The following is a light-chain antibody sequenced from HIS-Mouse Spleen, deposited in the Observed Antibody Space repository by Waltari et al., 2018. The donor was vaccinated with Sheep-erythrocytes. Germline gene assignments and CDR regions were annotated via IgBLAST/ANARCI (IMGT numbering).Light chain of an antibody. CDR1: RGSIASNY. V-gene: IGLV6-57*04. Sequence: NFMLTQPHSVSESPGKTVTISCTRSRGSIASNYVQWYQQRPGSAPTTGIYDDNQRPSGAPERFSGSIDSSSNSASLTIYGLKTEDEADYYCQSDASSNWVFGGGTKLTVL. CDR2: DDN. J-gene: IGLJ3*02. CDR3: QSDASSNWV.